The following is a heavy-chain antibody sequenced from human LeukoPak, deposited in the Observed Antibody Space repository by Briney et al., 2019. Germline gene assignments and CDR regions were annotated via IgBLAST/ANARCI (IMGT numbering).Heavy chain of an antibody. CDR3: ARGVWGYSYAVPGVYYYYMDV. CDR1: GFTFSSYE. D-gene: IGHD5-18*01. J-gene: IGHJ6*03. CDR2: ISSSGSTI. Sequence: GGSLRLSCAASGFTFSSYEMNWVRQAPGKGLEWVSYISSSGSTIYYADSVKGRFTISRDNAKNSLYLQMNSLRAEDTAVYYCARGVWGYSYAVPGVYYYYMDVWGKGTTVTISS. V-gene: IGHV3-48*03.